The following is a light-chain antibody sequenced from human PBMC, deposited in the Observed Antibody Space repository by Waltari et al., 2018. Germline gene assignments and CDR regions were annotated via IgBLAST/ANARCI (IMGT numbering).Light chain of an antibody. J-gene: IGKJ1*01. CDR1: QSISEY. Sequence: DIQMTQSPSTLPASVGDRVTITCRASQSISEYLAWYQQKPGKAPKLLIYKASSLESGVSSRFSGSGSGTEFTLTISSLQPDDFATYYCQQYNTYSGTFGRGTTVDVK. CDR2: KAS. V-gene: IGKV1-5*03. CDR3: QQYNTYSGT.